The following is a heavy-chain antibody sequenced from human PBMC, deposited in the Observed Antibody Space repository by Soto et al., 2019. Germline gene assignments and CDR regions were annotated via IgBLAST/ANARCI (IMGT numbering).Heavy chain of an antibody. D-gene: IGHD2-2*01. J-gene: IGHJ6*02. CDR1: GYPFSSYA. CDR2: ISAYNGNR. Sequence: QVQLVQSGAEVKKPGASVKVSCRASGYPFSSYAISWVRQVPGQGLEWMGMISAYNGNRYFAEEFQGRLTMTTDTSTNTAYMELRSLTSDDTAVYYCAREAGSTWFNYGMDVWGLGTTVTVSS. CDR3: AREAGSTWFNYGMDV. V-gene: IGHV1-18*04.